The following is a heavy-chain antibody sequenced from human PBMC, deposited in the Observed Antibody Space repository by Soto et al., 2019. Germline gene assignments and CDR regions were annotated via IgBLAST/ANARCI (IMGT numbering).Heavy chain of an antibody. D-gene: IGHD4-17*01. CDR1: GGTFSSHT. V-gene: IGHV1-69*08. J-gene: IGHJ2*01. Sequence: QDQLVQSGAEVKKPGSSVKVSCKASGGTFSSHTFSWVRQAPGQGLEWMGRIIPALGTATYAQKFQGRVTITADESATTAYMDLNSLRSEDTAVYYCARPDFGDYWYFDLWGRGTLVTVSS. CDR2: IIPALGTA. CDR3: ARPDFGDYWYFDL.